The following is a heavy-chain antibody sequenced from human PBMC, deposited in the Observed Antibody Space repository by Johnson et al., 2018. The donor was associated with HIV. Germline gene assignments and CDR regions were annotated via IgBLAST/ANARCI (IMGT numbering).Heavy chain of an antibody. CDR1: GFTFSSYG. J-gene: IGHJ3*01. CDR3: AKAPGYCSGGSCYTLIGWGV. Sequence: VQLVESGGGVVQPGRSLRLSCAASGFTFSSYGMHWVRQAPGKGLEWVAIISYDGSNKHYADSVKGRFIISRDNSKNTLYLQMNSLRVEDTAVYYCAKAPGYCSGGSCYTLIGWGVWGQGTMVTVSS. V-gene: IGHV3-30*18. D-gene: IGHD2-15*01. CDR2: ISYDGSNK.